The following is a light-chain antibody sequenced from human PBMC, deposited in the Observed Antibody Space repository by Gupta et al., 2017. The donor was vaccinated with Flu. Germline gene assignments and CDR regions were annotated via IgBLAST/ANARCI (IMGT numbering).Light chain of an antibody. J-gene: IGLJ2*01. V-gene: IGLV1-47*01. Sequence: QSVLTQAPSVSGPPGQKVTISCSGGSSNIGNNHVYWYQQFPGTAPKLLISKNNQRPSGVHDRFSGSKSATSASLAISGLRAEDEAAYHCAAWDDNLSGLVFGGGTVLTVL. CDR1: SSNIGNNH. CDR3: AAWDDNLSGLV. CDR2: KNN.